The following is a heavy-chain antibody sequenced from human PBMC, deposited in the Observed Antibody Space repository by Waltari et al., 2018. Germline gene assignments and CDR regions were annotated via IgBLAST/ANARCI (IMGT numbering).Heavy chain of an antibody. J-gene: IGHJ4*02. Sequence: EVQLVESGGTVVQTGGSLRLSCAASGFTFNDYMMHWVRQVPGKGPEWVSLISWDGGSTSYADSVKGRFTISRDNSRNSLYLKMQSLRTEDSALYYCTKDIRGSGWYVFDFWGQGTLVTVSS. D-gene: IGHD6-19*01. CDR3: TKDIRGSGWYVFDF. CDR2: ISWDGGST. CDR1: GFTFNDYM. V-gene: IGHV3-43*01.